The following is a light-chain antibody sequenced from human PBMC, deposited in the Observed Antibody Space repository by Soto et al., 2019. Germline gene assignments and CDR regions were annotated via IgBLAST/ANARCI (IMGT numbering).Light chain of an antibody. CDR3: QQYNNWPASLT. CDR1: QSVRSN. CDR2: GAS. J-gene: IGKJ4*01. V-gene: IGKV3-15*01. Sequence: EIVMTQSPATLSVSPGERATLSCRASQSVRSNLAWYQQKPGQAPRLLIYGASTRATDIPARFSGGGSGTEFTHTISSLQSEDFAVYYCQQYNNWPASLTFGGGTRVEIK.